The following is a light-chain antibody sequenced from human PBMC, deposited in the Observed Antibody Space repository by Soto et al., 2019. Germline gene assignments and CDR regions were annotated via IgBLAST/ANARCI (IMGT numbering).Light chain of an antibody. CDR3: YQLNTLPVT. Sequence: DIQLTQSPSFLSASVGDRVTITCRASQGISSYLAWYQQTPGKAPKLLIYASSILQSGVPSRFRGSGSGTAFTLSISSLQPEDFAPYYCYQLNTLPVTLGQGKRLAI. CDR2: ASS. V-gene: IGKV1-9*01. J-gene: IGKJ5*01. CDR1: QGISSY.